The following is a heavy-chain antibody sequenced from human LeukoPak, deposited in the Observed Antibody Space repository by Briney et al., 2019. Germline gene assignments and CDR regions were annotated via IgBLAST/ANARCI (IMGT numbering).Heavy chain of an antibody. CDR3: AKDGGEFFFDP. CDR2: ISGLSGRT. CDR1: GFSFSSYG. J-gene: IGHJ5*02. V-gene: IGHV3-23*01. D-gene: IGHD3-10*01. Sequence: GGSLRLSCATSGFSFSSYGMSWVRQAPGKGLEWVSSISGLSGRTYYADSVKGRFTISRDNSKNTLYLQMNSLRAEDTAVYYCAKDGGEFFFDPWGQGTLVTVSS.